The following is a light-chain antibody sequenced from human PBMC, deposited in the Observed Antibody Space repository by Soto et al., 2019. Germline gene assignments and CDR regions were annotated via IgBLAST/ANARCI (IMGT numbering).Light chain of an antibody. CDR1: QSVYSN. J-gene: IGKJ4*01. CDR2: GAS. Sequence: ETVMTQSPATLSVSPGERATLSCRASQSVYSNLAWYQQKPGQAPRLLIYGASTRATGLPARFGGSGSGTEFTLTISSLQSEDFAVYYCQQYQNWPLTFGGGTKVEIK. CDR3: QQYQNWPLT. V-gene: IGKV3-15*01.